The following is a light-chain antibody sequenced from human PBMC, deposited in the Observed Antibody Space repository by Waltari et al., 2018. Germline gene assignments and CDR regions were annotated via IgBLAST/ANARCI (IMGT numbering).Light chain of an antibody. CDR3: QQRSNWLALT. V-gene: IGKV3-11*01. CDR1: QSVSSN. Sequence: EIVLTQSPATLSLSAGERATLSCRASQSVSSNLAWYQQKPGQAPRRLIYDASNRATGSPARCSGSGSGTDFTLTISSLEPEEFAVYYCQQRSNWLALTFGGGTKVEIK. J-gene: IGKJ4*01. CDR2: DAS.